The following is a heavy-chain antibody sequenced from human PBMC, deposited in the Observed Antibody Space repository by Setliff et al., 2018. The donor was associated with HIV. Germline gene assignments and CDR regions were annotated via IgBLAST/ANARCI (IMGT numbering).Heavy chain of an antibody. D-gene: IGHD3-22*01. Sequence: PSETLSLTCTVSGGSIRSYYWSWIRQSPGKGLEWIGYVFYNGDTAYNPSLKSRPTISVDTSKSQFSLKLTSVTAADTAVCYCARGRNYDSSGYGDYYYYMDVWGKGTTVTVSS. CDR3: ARGRNYDSSGYGDYYYYMDV. J-gene: IGHJ6*03. CDR2: VFYNGDT. V-gene: IGHV4-59*08. CDR1: GGSIRSYY.